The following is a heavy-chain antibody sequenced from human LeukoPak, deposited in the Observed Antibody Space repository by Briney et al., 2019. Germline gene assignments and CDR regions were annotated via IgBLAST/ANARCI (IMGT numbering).Heavy chain of an antibody. CDR1: GGTFSSYA. D-gene: IGHD3-22*01. CDR2: IIPIFGTA. Sequence: ASVKVSCKASGGTFSSYAISWVRQAPGQGLEWMGGIIPIFGTANYAQKFQGRVTITADESTSTAYMELSSLRSEDTAVYYCARNGYYYDSRYYFDYWAREPWSPSPQ. J-gene: IGHJ4*02. CDR3: ARNGYYYDSRYYFDY. V-gene: IGHV1-69*01.